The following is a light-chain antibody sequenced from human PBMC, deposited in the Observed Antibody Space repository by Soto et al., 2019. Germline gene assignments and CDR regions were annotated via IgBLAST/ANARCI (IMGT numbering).Light chain of an antibody. CDR2: GAS. CDR3: QQYGXSPVT. J-gene: IGKJ1*01. CDR1: QSVSSSY. V-gene: IGKV3-20*01. Sequence: EIVLTQSPGTLSLSPGERATLSCRASQSVSSSYLAWYQQKPGQAPRLLIYGASSKATGIPDRFSGSGFGTVFTFIFFILEPEDFAVYYCQQYGXSPVTFGQGTKVDIK.